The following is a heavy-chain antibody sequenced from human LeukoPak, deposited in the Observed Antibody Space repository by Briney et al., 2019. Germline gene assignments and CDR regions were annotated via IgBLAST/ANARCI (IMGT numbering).Heavy chain of an antibody. CDR2: INPSGGST. D-gene: IGHD3-22*01. Sequence: ASVKVSRKASGYTFTSYYMHWVRQAPGQGLEWMGIINPSGGSTSYAQKFQGRVTMTRDTSTSTVYMELSSLRSEDTAVYYCATPYYYDSSGPPGAFDIWGQGTMVTVSS. CDR1: GYTFTSYY. V-gene: IGHV1-46*01. J-gene: IGHJ3*02. CDR3: ATPYYYDSSGPPGAFDI.